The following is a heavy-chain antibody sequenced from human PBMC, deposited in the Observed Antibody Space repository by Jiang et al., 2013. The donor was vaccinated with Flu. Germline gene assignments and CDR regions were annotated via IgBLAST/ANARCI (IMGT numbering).Heavy chain of an antibody. CDR3: ARDMNYYDSSGYYSAPSYAFDI. J-gene: IGHJ3*02. Sequence: SCKASGGTFSSYAISWVRQAPGQGLEWMGGIIPIFGTANYAQKFQGRVTITADESTSTAYMELSSLRSEDTAVYYCARDMNYYDSSGYYSAPSYAFDIWGQGTMVTISS. CDR1: GGTFSSYA. D-gene: IGHD3-22*01. V-gene: IGHV1-69*01. CDR2: IIPIFGTA.